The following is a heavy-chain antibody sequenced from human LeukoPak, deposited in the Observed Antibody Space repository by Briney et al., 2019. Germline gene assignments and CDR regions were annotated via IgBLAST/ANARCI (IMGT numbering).Heavy chain of an antibody. CDR3: ARGHSSSWPNY. J-gene: IGHJ4*02. CDR2: IYYSGST. CDR1: GYSISTGYY. V-gene: IGHV4-61*01. Sequence: PSETLSLTCTVSGYSISTGYYWSWIRQPPGKGLEWIGYIYYSGSTNYNPSLKSRVTISVDTSKNQFSLKLSSVTAADTAVYYCARGHSSSWPNYWGQGTLVTVSS. D-gene: IGHD6-13*01.